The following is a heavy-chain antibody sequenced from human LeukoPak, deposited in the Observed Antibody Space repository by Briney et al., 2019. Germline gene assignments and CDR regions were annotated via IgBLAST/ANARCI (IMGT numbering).Heavy chain of an antibody. CDR1: GFTFTSSA. J-gene: IGHJ4*02. D-gene: IGHD5-18*01. CDR3: AADPPISGYMGY. Sequence: ASVKVSCKASGFTFTSSAMQWVRQARGQRLEWIGWIVVGSGNTNYAQKFQERVTITRDMSTSTAYMKLSSLRSEDTAVYYCAADPPISGYMGYWGQGTLVTVSS. V-gene: IGHV1-58*02. CDR2: IVVGSGNT.